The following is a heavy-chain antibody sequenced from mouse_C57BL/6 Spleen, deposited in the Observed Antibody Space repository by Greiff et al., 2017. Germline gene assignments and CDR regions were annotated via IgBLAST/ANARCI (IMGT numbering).Heavy chain of an antibody. CDR2: ISSGSSTL. CDR1: GFTFSDYG. CDR3: ARKWRHAMDY. Sequence: EVKLMESGGGLVKPGGSLKLSCAASGFTFSDYGMHWVRPAPEKGLEWVAYISSGSSTLYYADTVKGRFTISRDNAKNTLFLQMTRLRSEDTAMYYCARKWRHAMDYWGQGTSVTVSS. V-gene: IGHV5-17*01. J-gene: IGHJ4*01.